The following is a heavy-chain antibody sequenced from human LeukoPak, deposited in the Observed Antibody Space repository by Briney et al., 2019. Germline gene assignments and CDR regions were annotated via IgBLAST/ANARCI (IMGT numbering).Heavy chain of an antibody. CDR1: GFTVSSKY. CDR2: IHPGGTI. J-gene: IGHJ4*02. CDR3: AMYSSAWYAVY. V-gene: IGHV3-66*01. Sequence: GGSLRLSCAASGFTVSSKYMGWVRQAPGKGLEWVSVIHPGGTIYYAHSVKGTFAISRDNSKNTLYLEMNTLRVEDTAVYYCAMYSSAWYAVYWGQGTLVTVSS. D-gene: IGHD6-19*01.